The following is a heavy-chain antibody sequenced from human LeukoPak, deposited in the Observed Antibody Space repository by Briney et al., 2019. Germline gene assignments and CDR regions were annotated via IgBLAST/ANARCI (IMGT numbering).Heavy chain of an antibody. Sequence: GGSLRLSCAASGFTFSSYWMSWVRQAPGKGLEWVANIKQDGSQKNYVDSVKGRFTISRDNAKNSLYLQMNSLRAEDTAVYYCARGHYYDSSGYYYGYYFDYWGQGTLVTVSS. CDR1: GFTFSSYW. V-gene: IGHV3-7*03. D-gene: IGHD3-22*01. CDR2: IKQDGSQK. CDR3: ARGHYYDSSGYYYGYYFDY. J-gene: IGHJ4*02.